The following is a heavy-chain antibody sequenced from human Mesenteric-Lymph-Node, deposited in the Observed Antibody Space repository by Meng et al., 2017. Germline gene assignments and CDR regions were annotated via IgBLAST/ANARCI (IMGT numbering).Heavy chain of an antibody. J-gene: IGHJ4*02. CDR2: IIPILGIA. D-gene: IGHD3-22*01. CDR1: GDTSRSYT. CDR3: ARVGPNSSGYTYYFDY. Sequence: SVKVSCKASGDTSRSYTFSWIRQAPGQGLEWMGRIIPILGIADYAQKFQGRVTITADKSTSTAYMELSSLRPEDTAVYYCARVGPNSSGYTYYFDYWGQGNLVTVSS. V-gene: IGHV1-69*02.